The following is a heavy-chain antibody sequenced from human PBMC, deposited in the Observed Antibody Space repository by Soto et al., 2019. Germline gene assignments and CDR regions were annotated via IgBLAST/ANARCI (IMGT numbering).Heavy chain of an antibody. CDR1: GFTFSNFV. CDR3: AREGSAVGYYGLDV. V-gene: IGHV3-30-3*01. Sequence: QVQLVESGGGVVKPGRSLRLSCVASGFTFSNFVMHWVRGAPGRGLGWVAVVSFAGTIKYYPDSVKGRFTISRDNSRNTLSLEMHSLTAEDTAVYYCAREGSAVGYYGLDVWGQGTPVTVSP. D-gene: IGHD1-26*01. CDR2: VSFAGTIK. J-gene: IGHJ6*01.